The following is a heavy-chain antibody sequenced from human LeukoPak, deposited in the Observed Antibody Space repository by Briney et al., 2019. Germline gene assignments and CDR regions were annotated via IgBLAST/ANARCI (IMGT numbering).Heavy chain of an antibody. V-gene: IGHV4-34*01. CDR2: INHSGST. CDR1: GGSFSXYY. Sequence: TLSLTCAVXGGSFSXYYWSWIRQPPGKGLEWIGEINHSGSTNYNPSLKSRVTISVDTCKNQCSLKLSSVTAADTAVYYCARATYYYDSSGYLYYFDYWGQGTLVTVSS. D-gene: IGHD3-22*01. J-gene: IGHJ4*02. CDR3: ARATYYYDSSGYLYYFDY.